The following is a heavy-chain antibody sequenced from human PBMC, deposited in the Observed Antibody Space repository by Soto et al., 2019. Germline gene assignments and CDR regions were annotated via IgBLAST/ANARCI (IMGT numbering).Heavy chain of an antibody. J-gene: IGHJ5*02. CDR1: GDSVSSNSAA. CDR2: TYYRSKWYN. D-gene: IGHD3-3*01. CDR3: ARDRGVYGVVKAPFGSRRNNWFDP. Sequence: PSQTLSLTCAISGDSVSSNSAAWNWIRQSPSRGLEWLGRTYYRSKWYNDYAVSVKSRITINPDTSKNQFSLQLNSVTPEDTAVYYCARDRGVYGVVKAPFGSRRNNWFDPWGQGTLVTVSS. V-gene: IGHV6-1*01.